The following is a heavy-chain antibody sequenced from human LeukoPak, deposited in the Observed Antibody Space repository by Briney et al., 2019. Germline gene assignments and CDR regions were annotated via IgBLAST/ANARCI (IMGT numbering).Heavy chain of an antibody. D-gene: IGHD4-11*01. CDR2: IWYDGSNK. V-gene: IGHV3-33*01. Sequence: GGSLRLSCAASGFTFSSYGMHWVRQAPGKGLEWVAVIWYDGSNKYYADSVKGRFTISRDNAKNSLYLQMNSLRAEDTAVYYCARDDDYSNCEFDYWGQGTLVTVSS. CDR1: GFTFSSYG. CDR3: ARDDDYSNCEFDY. J-gene: IGHJ4*02.